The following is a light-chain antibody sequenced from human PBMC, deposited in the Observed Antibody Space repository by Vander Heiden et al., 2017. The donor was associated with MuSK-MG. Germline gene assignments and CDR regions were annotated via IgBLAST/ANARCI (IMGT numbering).Light chain of an antibody. CDR2: ATS. V-gene: IGKV1-39*01. Sequence: DILMTQSPSSLSASVGDRVTITFRASESIRRYLNWYQYKPGKAPQLLIYATSSLQNGVPSRFSGSGSGTDFTLTITALRPEDFATYYCQQSFSSYTFGPGTKVQIK. CDR3: QQSFSSYT. J-gene: IGKJ2*01. CDR1: ESIRRY.